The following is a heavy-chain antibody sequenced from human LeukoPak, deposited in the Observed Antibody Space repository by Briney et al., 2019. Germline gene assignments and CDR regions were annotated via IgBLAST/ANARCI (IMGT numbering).Heavy chain of an antibody. CDR3: ARGRTYYYGSGSYFDI. D-gene: IGHD3-10*01. CDR2: IYSGGST. J-gene: IGHJ3*02. V-gene: IGHV3-53*01. CDR1: GFTVSSNY. Sequence: GGSLRLSCAASGFTVSSNYMSWVRQAPGKGLEWVSVIYSGGSTYYADSVKGRFTISRDNSKNTLYLQMNRLRAEDTAVYYCARGRTYYYGSGSYFDIWGQGTMVTVSS.